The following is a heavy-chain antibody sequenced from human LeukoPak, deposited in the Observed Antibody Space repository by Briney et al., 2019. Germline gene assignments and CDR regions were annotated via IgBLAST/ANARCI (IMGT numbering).Heavy chain of an antibody. D-gene: IGHD5-18*01. CDR2: INPNSGGT. CDR3: ARVEYSYGEEY. J-gene: IGHJ4*02. Sequence: GASVKVSCKASGYTFTGYYMHWVRQAPGQGLEWMGRINPNSGGTNYAQKFQGRVTMTRDTSISTAYMVLSRLRSDDTAVYCCARVEYSYGEEYWGQGTLVTVSS. V-gene: IGHV1-2*06. CDR1: GYTFTGYY.